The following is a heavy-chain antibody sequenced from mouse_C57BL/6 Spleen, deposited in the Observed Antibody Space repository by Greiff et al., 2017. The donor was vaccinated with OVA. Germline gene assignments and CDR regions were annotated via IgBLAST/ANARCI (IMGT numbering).Heavy chain of an antibody. J-gene: IGHJ4*01. CDR3: ARQGYYDYDYAMDY. CDR1: GFTFSDYG. Sequence: DVKLVESGGGLVQPGGSLKLSCAASGFTFSDYGMAWVRQAPRKGPEWVAFISNLAYSIYYADTVTGRFTISRENAKNTLYLEMSSLRSEDTAMYYCARQGYYDYDYAMDYWGQGTSVTVSS. D-gene: IGHD2-4*01. V-gene: IGHV5-15*01. CDR2: ISNLAYSI.